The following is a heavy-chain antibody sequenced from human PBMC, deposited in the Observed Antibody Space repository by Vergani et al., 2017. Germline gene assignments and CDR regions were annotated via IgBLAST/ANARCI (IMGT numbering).Heavy chain of an antibody. Sequence: QVQLVQSGAEVKKPGASVKVSCKASGYTFTSYGISWVRQAPGKGLEWMGWIIAYNGNTNYAQKRQGRVTMTTDTSTSTAYMELRSLRSDDTAVYYCARDTTDFGLWLASLDYWGQGTLVTVSS. CDR2: IIAYNGNT. V-gene: IGHV1-18*01. CDR1: GYTFTSYG. CDR3: ARDTTDFGLWLASLDY. D-gene: IGHD5-18*01. J-gene: IGHJ4*02.